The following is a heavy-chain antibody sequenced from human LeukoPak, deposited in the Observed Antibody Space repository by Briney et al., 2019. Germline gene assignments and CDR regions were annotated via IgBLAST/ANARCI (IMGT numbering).Heavy chain of an antibody. J-gene: IGHJ6*03. D-gene: IGHD4-11*01. CDR1: GFTFSDYY. V-gene: IGHV3-11*04. CDR3: ARPGLPFYYYYMDV. Sequence: GGSVRLSCAASGFTFSDYYMSWVRQAPGKGLEWVSYISSSGSTIHYADSVRGRFTISRDNAKKSLYLQMNSLRAEDTAVYYCARPGLPFYYYYMDVWGKGTTVIVSS. CDR2: ISSSGSTI.